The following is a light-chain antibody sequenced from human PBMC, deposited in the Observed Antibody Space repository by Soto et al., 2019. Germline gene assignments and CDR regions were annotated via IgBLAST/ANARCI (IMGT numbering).Light chain of an antibody. CDR3: QQRSSWPRFS. J-gene: IGKJ3*01. CDR2: GAS. Sequence: VLTQSPATLSLSPGERATLSCRASQSVGSYLAWYQQKPGQAPRLLICGASNRAMDIPARFSGSGSGTDFTLTIIRLDPEDFAVYYCQQRSSWPRFSFGPGTKVDIK. CDR1: QSVGSY. V-gene: IGKV3-11*01.